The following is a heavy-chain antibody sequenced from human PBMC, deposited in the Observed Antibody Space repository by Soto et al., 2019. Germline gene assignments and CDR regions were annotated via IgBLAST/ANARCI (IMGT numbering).Heavy chain of an antibody. Sequence: GGSLRLSCAASGFTFSSYAMSWVRQAPGKGLEWVSAISGSGGSTYYADSVKGRFTISRDNSNNTLYLQMNSLRAEDTAVYYCAKDALLNNHIVVVVAAGYFDYWGQGTLVTVSS. CDR1: GFTFSSYA. CDR2: ISGSGGST. J-gene: IGHJ4*02. V-gene: IGHV3-23*01. CDR3: AKDALLNNHIVVVVAAGYFDY. D-gene: IGHD2-15*01.